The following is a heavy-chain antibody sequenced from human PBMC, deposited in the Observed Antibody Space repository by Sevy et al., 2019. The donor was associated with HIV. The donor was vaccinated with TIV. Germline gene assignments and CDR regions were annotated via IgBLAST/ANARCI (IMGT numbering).Heavy chain of an antibody. CDR3: ATMGLTAMASLNDY. J-gene: IGHJ4*02. V-gene: IGHV3-21*01. CDR2: ISSSSSYI. D-gene: IGHD5-18*01. CDR1: GFTFSSYS. Sequence: GGSLRLSCAASGFTFSSYSMNWVRQAPGKGLEWVSSISSSSSYIYYADSVKGRFTISRDNAKNPLYLQMNSLRAEDTAVYYCATMGLTAMASLNDYWGQGTLVTVSS.